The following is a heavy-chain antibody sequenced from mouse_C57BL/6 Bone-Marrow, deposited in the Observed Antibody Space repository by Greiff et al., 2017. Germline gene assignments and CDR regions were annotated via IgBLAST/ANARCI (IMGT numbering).Heavy chain of an antibody. CDR2: ISNGGGST. J-gene: IGHJ2*01. V-gene: IGHV5-12*01. CDR1: GFTFSDYY. CDR3: ARVGIYYGYDGGVFDY. Sequence: EVKLVESGGGLVQPGGSLKLSCAASGFTFSDYYMYWVRQTPEKRLEWVAYISNGGGSTYYPDTVKGRFTISRDNAKNTLYLQMSRLKSEDTAMYYCARVGIYYGYDGGVFDYWGQGTTLTVSS. D-gene: IGHD2-2*01.